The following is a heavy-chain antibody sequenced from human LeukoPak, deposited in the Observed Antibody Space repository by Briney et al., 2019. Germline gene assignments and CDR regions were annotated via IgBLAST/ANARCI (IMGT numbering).Heavy chain of an antibody. V-gene: IGHV1-69*13. D-gene: IGHD4-23*01. Sequence: ASVKVSCKASGGTFSSYAISWVRQAPGQGLEWMGGIIPIFGTANYAQKFQGRVTITADESTSTAYMELSSLRSEDTAVYYCARGWVGSGYGGNPCYFDYWGQGTLVTVSS. CDR2: IIPIFGTA. CDR1: GGTFSSYA. CDR3: ARGWVGSGYGGNPCYFDY. J-gene: IGHJ4*02.